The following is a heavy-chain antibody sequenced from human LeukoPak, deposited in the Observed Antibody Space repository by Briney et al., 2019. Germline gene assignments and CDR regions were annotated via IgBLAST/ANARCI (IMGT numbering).Heavy chain of an antibody. CDR3: ARVHVVVPAAMFYYYYYYMDV. CDR1: GGSFSGYY. D-gene: IGHD2-2*01. Sequence: SETLSLTCAVYGGSFSGYYWSWIRQPPGKGLEGIGEINHSGSTNYNPSLKSRVTISVDTSKNQFSLKLSSVTAADTAVYYCARVHVVVPAAMFYYYYYYMDVWGKGTTVTVSS. J-gene: IGHJ6*03. V-gene: IGHV4-34*01. CDR2: INHSGST.